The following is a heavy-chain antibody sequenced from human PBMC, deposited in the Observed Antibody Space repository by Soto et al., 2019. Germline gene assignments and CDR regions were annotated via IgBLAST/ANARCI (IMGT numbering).Heavy chain of an antibody. Sequence: SLRLSCVWSGFTFSTYSMNWVRQAPGKGLEWGSSISGSGNYTHYADFLRGRFTISRDNAKTSLYLQMNSLRAEETAVYYCAREGLNNYNEYCFDSWGQGTLVTVSS. CDR2: ISGSGNYT. CDR3: AREGLNNYNEYCFDS. V-gene: IGHV3-21*01. CDR1: GFTFSTYS. D-gene: IGHD4-4*01. J-gene: IGHJ4*01.